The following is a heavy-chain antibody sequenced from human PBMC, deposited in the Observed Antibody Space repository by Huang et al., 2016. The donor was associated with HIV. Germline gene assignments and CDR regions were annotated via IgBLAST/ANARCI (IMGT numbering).Heavy chain of an antibody. CDR1: GASISSHY. V-gene: IGHV4-59*11. Sequence: QVQLQESGPGLVQPSETLSLTCTVSGASISSHYWSWIRQTPGKGLEWIGTTHDSGDSSYTPSLQSRVSMSVDRSMNQFSLRLNFVTAADTALYYCARDGPYSTGWYRYFDLWGRGTQVSVSS. CDR3: ARDGPYSTGWYRYFDL. D-gene: IGHD6-19*01. J-gene: IGHJ2*01. CDR2: THDSGDS.